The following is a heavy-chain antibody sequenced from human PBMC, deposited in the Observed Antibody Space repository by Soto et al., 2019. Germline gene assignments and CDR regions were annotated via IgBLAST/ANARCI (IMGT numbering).Heavy chain of an antibody. D-gene: IGHD6-13*01. CDR1: GGSISSGDYY. CDR3: GRDDPYSRLDY. CDR2: IYYSGST. Sequence: TLSLTCTVSGGSISSGDYYWSWIRQPPGKGLEWIGYIYYSGSTYYNPSLKSRVTISVDTSKNQFSLKLSSVTAADMAVYYCGRDDPYSRLDYWGQGTLVTVSS. J-gene: IGHJ4*02. V-gene: IGHV4-30-4*01.